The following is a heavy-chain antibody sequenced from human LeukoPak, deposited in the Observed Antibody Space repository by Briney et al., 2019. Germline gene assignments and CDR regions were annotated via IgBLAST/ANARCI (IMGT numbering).Heavy chain of an antibody. Sequence: GGSLRLSCAASGFTFSSYGMHWVRQAPGKGLEWVAAISYDGNNKYYADSVKGRFTISRDNSKNTLYLQMNSLRAEDTAVYYCARCSGGSCYNTNYYGMDVWGQGTTVTVSS. CDR3: ARCSGGSCYNTNYYGMDV. V-gene: IGHV3-30*03. J-gene: IGHJ6*02. CDR1: GFTFSSYG. D-gene: IGHD2-15*01. CDR2: ISYDGNNK.